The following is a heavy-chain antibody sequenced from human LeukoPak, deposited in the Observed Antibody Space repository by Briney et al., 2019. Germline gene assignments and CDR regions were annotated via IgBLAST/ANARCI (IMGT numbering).Heavy chain of an antibody. CDR1: GFTFSSYG. Sequence: PGGSLRLSCAASGFTFSSYGMHWVRQAPGKGLEWVAVISYDGSNKYYADSVKGRFTISRDNSKNTLYLQMNSLRAEDTAVYYCAKDFVRPPHYYYGMDVWGQGTTVTVSS. V-gene: IGHV3-30*18. CDR2: ISYDGSNK. D-gene: IGHD6-6*01. CDR3: AKDFVRPPHYYYGMDV. J-gene: IGHJ6*02.